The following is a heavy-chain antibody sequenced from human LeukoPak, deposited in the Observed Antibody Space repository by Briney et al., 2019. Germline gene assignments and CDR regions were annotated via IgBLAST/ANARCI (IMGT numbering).Heavy chain of an antibody. CDR3: ASSGGYYFDY. V-gene: IGHV4-59*01. J-gene: IGHJ4*02. Sequence: SETLPLTCTVSGGSISSYYWSWIRQPPGKGLEWIGYIYYSGSTNYNPSLKSRVTISVDRSKNQFSLKLSSVTAADTAVYYCASSGGYYFDYWGQGTLVTVSS. CDR1: GGSISSYY. CDR2: IYYSGST.